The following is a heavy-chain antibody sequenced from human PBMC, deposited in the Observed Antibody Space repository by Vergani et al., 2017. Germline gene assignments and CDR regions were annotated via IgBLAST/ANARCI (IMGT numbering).Heavy chain of an antibody. Sequence: QVQLVQSGAEVKKPGASVKVSCKASGYTFTSYGISWVRQAPGKGLEWMGWISAYNGNTNYAQKLQGRVTMTTDTSTSTAYMELRSLRSDDTAVYYCARGYEVTGTPAPFNWFDPWGQGTLVTVSS. CDR2: ISAYNGNT. D-gene: IGHD1-20*01. V-gene: IGHV1-18*01. CDR3: ARGYEVTGTPAPFNWFDP. J-gene: IGHJ5*02. CDR1: GYTFTSYG.